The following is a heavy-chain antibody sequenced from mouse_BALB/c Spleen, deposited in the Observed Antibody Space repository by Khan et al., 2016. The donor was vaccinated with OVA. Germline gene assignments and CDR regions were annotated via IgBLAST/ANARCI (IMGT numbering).Heavy chain of an antibody. Sequence: QVQLQQSGAELVRPGTSVKISCKASGYTFTNYWLGWVKQRPGHGLEWIGDIYPRSGNTNYNEKFKGKATLTADTSSNTAYMQLRSLASEDSAVFFCVRPSIINTVVTTDFAMDYWGQGTSVTVSS. CDR1: GYTFTNYW. D-gene: IGHD1-1*01. J-gene: IGHJ4*01. CDR2: IYPRSGNT. V-gene: IGHV1-63*02. CDR3: VRPSIINTVVTTDFAMDY.